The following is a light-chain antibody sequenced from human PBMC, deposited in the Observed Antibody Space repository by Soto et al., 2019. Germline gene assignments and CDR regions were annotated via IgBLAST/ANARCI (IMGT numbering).Light chain of an antibody. CDR3: QQYSDSPPT. Sequence: EIVLTQSPATLSLSPGERATLSCRASQSIGDTLAWYQQKPGQAPRLIIYDAYNRATGIPPRFSGSGSGTDFNFTIGRLEPEDVAMYYCQQYSDSPPTFGQGTKVDIK. CDR2: DAY. CDR1: QSIGDT. J-gene: IGKJ1*01. V-gene: IGKV3-11*01.